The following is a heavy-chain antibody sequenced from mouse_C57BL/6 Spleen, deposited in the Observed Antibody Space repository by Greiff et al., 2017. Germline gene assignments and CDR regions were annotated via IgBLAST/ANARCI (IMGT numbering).Heavy chain of an antibody. V-gene: IGHV3-6*01. CDR1: GYYITSGYY. D-gene: IGHD1-1*01. J-gene: IGHJ1*03. CDR3: AVYYGSSYGYFDV. Sequence: EVQLQESGPGLVKPSQSLSLTCSVTGYYITSGYYWSWIRQFPGNQLEWMGYISDDGSNNYNPSLKNRISITRDTAKNQFFLKLNSVTTEDTDTYDCAVYYGSSYGYFDVWGTGTTVTVSS. CDR2: ISDDGSN.